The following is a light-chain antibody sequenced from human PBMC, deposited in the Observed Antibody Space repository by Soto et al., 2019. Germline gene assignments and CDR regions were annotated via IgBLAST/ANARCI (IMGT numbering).Light chain of an antibody. CDR3: WSYAGNTIFV. CDR2: EVS. CDR1: SSDVGAYNY. V-gene: IGLV2-14*01. Sequence: QSVLTQPASVSGSPGQSITISCTGTSSDVGAYNYVSWYLHHPGKAPKLTIYEVSNRPSGVSNRFSGSKSGNTASLTISGLQAEDEAYYYCWSYAGNTIFVFGGGTKLTVL. J-gene: IGLJ2*01.